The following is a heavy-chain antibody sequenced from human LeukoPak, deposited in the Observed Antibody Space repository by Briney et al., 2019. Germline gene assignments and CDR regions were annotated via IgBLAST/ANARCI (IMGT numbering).Heavy chain of an antibody. Sequence: SETLSLTCTVSGGSISSSSYYWGWIRQPPGKGLEWIGSIYYSGSTYYNPSLKSRVTISVDTSKNQFSLKLSSVTAADTAVYYCARHGPGGSSLSRGEADYWGQGTLVTVSS. V-gene: IGHV4-39*01. CDR2: IYYSGST. CDR3: ARHGPGGSSLSRGEADY. J-gene: IGHJ4*02. D-gene: IGHD6-13*01. CDR1: GGSISSSSYY.